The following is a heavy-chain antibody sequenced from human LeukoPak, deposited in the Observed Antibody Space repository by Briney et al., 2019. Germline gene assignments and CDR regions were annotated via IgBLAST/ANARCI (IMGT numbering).Heavy chain of an antibody. CDR3: ARDIVVVPAAPPPYYYYGMDV. J-gene: IGHJ6*04. Sequence: ASVKVSCKASGYTFTSHGISWVRQAPGQGLEWMGWISAYNGNTNYAQKLQGRVTMTTDTSTSTAYMELRSLRSDDTAVYYCARDIVVVPAAPPPYYYYGMDVWGKGTTVTVSS. CDR2: ISAYNGNT. D-gene: IGHD2-2*01. V-gene: IGHV1-18*04. CDR1: GYTFTSHG.